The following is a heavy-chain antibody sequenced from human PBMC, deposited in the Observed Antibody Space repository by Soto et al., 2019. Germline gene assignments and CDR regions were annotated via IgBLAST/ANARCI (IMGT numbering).Heavy chain of an antibody. D-gene: IGHD2-21*02. CDR1: GYSFTSYW. CDR3: ARNGGNSMDYYYGMDV. CDR2: IYPGDSDT. Sequence: GESLKISCKGSGYSFTSYWIGWVRQMPGKGLEWMGIIYPGDSDTRYSPSFQGQVTISADKSISTAYLQWSSLKASDTAMYYCARNGGNSMDYYYGMDVWGQGTTVTVSS. V-gene: IGHV5-51*01. J-gene: IGHJ6*02.